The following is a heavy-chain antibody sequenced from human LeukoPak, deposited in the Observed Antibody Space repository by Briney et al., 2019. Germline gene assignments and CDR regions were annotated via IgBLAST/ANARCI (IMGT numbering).Heavy chain of an antibody. J-gene: IGHJ4*02. D-gene: IGHD2-2*01. V-gene: IGHV3-23*01. CDR1: GFTFSSYA. CDR2: ISGSGGST. CDR3: AKDGTKTPRAFDY. Sequence: GGSLRLSCAASGFTFSSYAMSWVRQAPGKGLEWVSAISGSGGSTHYADSVKGRFTISRDNSKNTLYLQMNSLRAEDTAVYYCAKDGTKTPRAFDYWGQGTLVTVSS.